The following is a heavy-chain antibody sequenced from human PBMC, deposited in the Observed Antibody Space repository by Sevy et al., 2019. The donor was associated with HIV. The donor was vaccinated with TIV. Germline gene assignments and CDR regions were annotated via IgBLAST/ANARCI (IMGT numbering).Heavy chain of an antibody. J-gene: IGHJ4*02. CDR1: GYTFTGYY. CDR2: INPNSGGT. CDR3: ARPSIVVVPAAMLEGFNYFDY. D-gene: IGHD2-2*01. V-gene: IGHV1-2*06. Sequence: ASVKVSCKASGYTFTGYYMHWVRQAPGQGREWMGRINPNSGGTNYAQKFQGRVTMTRDTSISTAYMELSRLRSDDTAVYYCARPSIVVVPAAMLEGFNYFDYWGQGTLVTVSS.